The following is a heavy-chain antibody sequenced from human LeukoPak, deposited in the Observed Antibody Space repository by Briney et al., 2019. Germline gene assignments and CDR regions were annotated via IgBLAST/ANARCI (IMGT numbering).Heavy chain of an antibody. V-gene: IGHV4-34*01. CDR2: INHSGGT. D-gene: IGHD6-13*01. Sequence: PSETLSLTCAVYGGSFSGYYWSWIRQPPGKGLEWIGEINHSGGTNYNPSLKSRVTISIDTSKSQFSLNLRSVTAADTAVYYCARGRILHSSSALGYWGQGTLVTISS. J-gene: IGHJ4*02. CDR1: GGSFSGYY. CDR3: ARGRILHSSSALGY.